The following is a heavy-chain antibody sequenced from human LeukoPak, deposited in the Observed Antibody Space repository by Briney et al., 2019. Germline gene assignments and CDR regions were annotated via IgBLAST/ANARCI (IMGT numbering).Heavy chain of an antibody. V-gene: IGHV3-30*03. D-gene: IGHD3-22*01. Sequence: GGSLRLSCAASGFTFSSYGMHWVRQAPGKGLEWVAVISYDGSNKYYADSVKGRFTISRDNSKNTLYLQMNSLRTEDTAVYYCATDSAPDYWGQGTLVTVSS. CDR1: GFTFSSYG. CDR3: ATDSAPDY. CDR2: ISYDGSNK. J-gene: IGHJ4*02.